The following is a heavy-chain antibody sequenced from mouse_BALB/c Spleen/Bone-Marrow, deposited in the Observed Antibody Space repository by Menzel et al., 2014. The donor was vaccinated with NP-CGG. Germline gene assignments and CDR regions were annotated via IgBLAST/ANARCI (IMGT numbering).Heavy chain of an antibody. CDR2: INPNTDYT. D-gene: IGHD4-1*01. CDR1: GYTFSSYW. CDR3: ARKGLGLAMDY. Sequence: QVQLQQSGAELAKPGASVKMSCKASGYTFSSYWMHWVKQRPGQGLEWIGYINPNTDYTEYNQKFKDKATLTADKSSSTAYMQLSSLTSEDSAVYYCARKGLGLAMDYWGQRTSVTVSS. J-gene: IGHJ4*01. V-gene: IGHV1-7*01.